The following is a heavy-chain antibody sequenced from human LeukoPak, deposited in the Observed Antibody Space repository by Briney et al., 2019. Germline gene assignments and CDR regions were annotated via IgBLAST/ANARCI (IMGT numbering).Heavy chain of an antibody. J-gene: IGHJ2*01. CDR1: GGSFSGYY. CDR3: ARGLPGARYFDL. D-gene: IGHD7-27*01. Sequence: PSETLSLTCAVYGGSFSGYYWSWIRQPPGKGLEWIGEIDHSGSTNYNPSLKSRVTISVDTSKNQFSLKLSSVTAADTAVYYCARGLPGARYFDLWGRGTLVTVPS. V-gene: IGHV4-34*01. CDR2: IDHSGST.